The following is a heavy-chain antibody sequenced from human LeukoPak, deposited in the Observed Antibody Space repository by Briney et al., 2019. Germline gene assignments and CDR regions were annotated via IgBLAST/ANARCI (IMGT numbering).Heavy chain of an antibody. CDR1: GGTFSSYA. V-gene: IGHV1-69*04. Sequence: SVKVSCKASGGTFSSYAISWVRQAPGQGLEWMGRIIPILGVANYAQKFQGRVTITADKSTSTAYMELSSLRSEDTAVYYCARDSNSNYYYGMGVWGQGTTVTVSS. CDR3: ARDSNSNYYYGMGV. D-gene: IGHD4-23*01. CDR2: IIPILGVA. J-gene: IGHJ6*02.